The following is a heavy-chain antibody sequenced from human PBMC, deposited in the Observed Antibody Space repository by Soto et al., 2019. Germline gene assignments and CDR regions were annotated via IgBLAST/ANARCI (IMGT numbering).Heavy chain of an antibody. Sequence: GGSLRLSCSASGFTFSSYAMHWVRQAPGKGLEYVSAISSNGGSTYYADSVKGRFTISRDNSKNTLYLQMSSLRAEDTAVYYCVKDSSGWYHLALIDYWGQGTLVTVSS. CDR3: VKDSSGWYHLALIDY. CDR1: GFTFSSYA. CDR2: ISSNGGST. V-gene: IGHV3-64D*08. D-gene: IGHD6-19*01. J-gene: IGHJ4*02.